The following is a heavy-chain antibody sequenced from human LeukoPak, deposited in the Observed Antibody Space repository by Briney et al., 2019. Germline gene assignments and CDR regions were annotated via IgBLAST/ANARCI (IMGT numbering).Heavy chain of an antibody. CDR2: IYYSGST. J-gene: IGHJ4*02. D-gene: IGHD6-13*01. V-gene: IGHV4-39*01. CDR3: ARIRQGYSSSWIYY. CDR1: GGSISSSSYY. Sequence: SETLSLSCTVSGGSISSSSYYWGWIRQPPGKGLEWIGSIYYSGSTYYNPSLKSRVTISVDTSKNQFSLKLSSVTAADTAVYYCARIRQGYSSSWIYYWGQGTLVTVSS.